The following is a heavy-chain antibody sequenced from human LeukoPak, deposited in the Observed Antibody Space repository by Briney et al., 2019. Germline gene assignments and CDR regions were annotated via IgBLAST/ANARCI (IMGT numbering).Heavy chain of an antibody. CDR3: ARTVEMDPFDY. V-gene: IGHV3-33*01. CDR2: IWYDGSNK. Sequence: GGSLRLSCAASGFTFSSYGMHWVRQAPGKGLEWVAVIWYDGSNKYYADSVKGRFTISRDNSKNTLYLQMNSLRAEDTAVYYCARTVEMDPFDYWGQGTLVTVSS. D-gene: IGHD5-24*01. CDR1: GFTFSSYG. J-gene: IGHJ4*02.